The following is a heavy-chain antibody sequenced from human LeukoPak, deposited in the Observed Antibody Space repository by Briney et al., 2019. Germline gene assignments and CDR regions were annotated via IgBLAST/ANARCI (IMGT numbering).Heavy chain of an antibody. CDR3: AKDRGHWATGYYFDY. D-gene: IGHD7-27*01. CDR1: GFTFSSYA. V-gene: IGHV3-23*01. CDR2: ISGSGGST. Sequence: GGSLRLSCAASGFTFSSYAMSWVRQAPGKGLEWVSAISGSGGSTYYADSVKGRFTISRDNSKNTLFLQMNSLRAEDTAVYYCAKDRGHWATGYYFDYWGQGTLVTVSS. J-gene: IGHJ4*02.